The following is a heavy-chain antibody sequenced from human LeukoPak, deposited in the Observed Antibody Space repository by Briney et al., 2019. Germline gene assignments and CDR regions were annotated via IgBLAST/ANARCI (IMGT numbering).Heavy chain of an antibody. Sequence: SVKVSCKASGGTFSSYTISWVRQAPGQGLEWMGGIIPIFGTANYAQKFQGRVTITADESTSTAYMELSSLRSEDTAVYYCARSDYDFWSGHFDPWGQGTLVTVSS. CDR1: GGTFSSYT. CDR2: IIPIFGTA. J-gene: IGHJ5*02. D-gene: IGHD3-3*01. V-gene: IGHV1-69*13. CDR3: ARSDYDFWSGHFDP.